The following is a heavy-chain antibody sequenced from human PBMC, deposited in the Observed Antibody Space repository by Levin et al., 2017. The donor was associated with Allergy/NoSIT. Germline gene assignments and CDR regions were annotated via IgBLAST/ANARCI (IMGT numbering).Heavy chain of an antibody. J-gene: IGHJ3*02. Sequence: ASVKVSCKASGYTFTGYYMHWVRQAPGQGLEWMGWINPNSGGTNYAQKFQGWVTMTRDTSISTAYMELSRLRSDDTAVYYCARADYYDSSGAFFDIWGQGTMVTVSS. D-gene: IGHD3-22*01. CDR3: ARADYYDSSGAFFDI. CDR1: GYTFTGYY. V-gene: IGHV1-2*04. CDR2: INPNSGGT.